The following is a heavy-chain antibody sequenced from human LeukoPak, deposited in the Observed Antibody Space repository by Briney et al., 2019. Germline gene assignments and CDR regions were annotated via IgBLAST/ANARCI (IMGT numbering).Heavy chain of an antibody. CDR2: IYPGDSTT. CDR3: ARRYCSSIACFSPLDY. D-gene: IGHD2-15*01. Sequence: GESLQISCKCSGYIFINYWIGWVRQLPGKGLEWMGTIYPGDSTTRYSPSFQGQVTISADKSISTAYLQWSSLKASDTAMYYCARRYCSSIACFSPLDYWGQGTLVTVSP. V-gene: IGHV5-51*01. J-gene: IGHJ4*02. CDR1: GYIFINYW.